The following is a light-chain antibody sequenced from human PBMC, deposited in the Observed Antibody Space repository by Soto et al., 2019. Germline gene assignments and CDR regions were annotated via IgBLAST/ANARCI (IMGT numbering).Light chain of an antibody. Sequence: EIVLTQSPATLSLSPGERATLSCRASQSVTSYLAWYQQKPGQAPRLLTSDASNRATGIPARFSGSGSGTDFTLTISSLEPEDFAVYYCQQRSNWPRTFGQGTKVEIK. CDR3: QQRSNWPRT. CDR1: QSVTSY. J-gene: IGKJ1*01. CDR2: DAS. V-gene: IGKV3-11*01.